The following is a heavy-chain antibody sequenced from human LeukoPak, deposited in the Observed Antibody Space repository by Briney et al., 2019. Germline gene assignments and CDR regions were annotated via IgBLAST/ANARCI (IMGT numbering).Heavy chain of an antibody. CDR3: ASPEWLPDSIDI. Sequence: PGGSLRLSCTASGLTFINYWMTWVRQAPGKGREWGASIKPDGSEKYYVDSVKGRFTISRDNAKNSLYLQMNSLRAEDTAVYYCASPEWLPDSIDIWGQGTMVTVSS. J-gene: IGHJ3*02. CDR1: GLTFINYW. V-gene: IGHV3-7*01. CDR2: IKPDGSEK. D-gene: IGHD3-3*01.